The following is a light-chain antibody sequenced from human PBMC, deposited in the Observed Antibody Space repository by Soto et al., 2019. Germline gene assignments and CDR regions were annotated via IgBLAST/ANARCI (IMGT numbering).Light chain of an antibody. CDR2: EVR. Sequence: QSVLTQPASVSGSPGQSITISCAGTMRDVGAYNLVSSYQQHPGRAPQLIIYEVRNRPSGISFRFSGSKSGNTASLTISGLQAEDEADYYCSSYTSKSSLIFGGGTKVTVL. CDR3: SSYTSKSSLI. V-gene: IGLV2-14*01. CDR1: MRDVGAYNL. J-gene: IGLJ2*01.